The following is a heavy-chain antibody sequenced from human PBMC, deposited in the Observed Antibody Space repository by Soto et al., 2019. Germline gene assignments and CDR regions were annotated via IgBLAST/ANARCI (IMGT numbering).Heavy chain of an antibody. CDR2: IYYSGST. D-gene: IGHD1-1*01. CDR3: ARGQHEGSWFDP. Sequence: SETRSLTCTVSGGSISRYYWSWIRQPPGKGLEWIGYIYYSGSTNYNPSLKSRVTISVDTSKNQFSLKLSSVTAADTAVYYCARGQHEGSWFDPWGQGTLVTVSS. V-gene: IGHV4-59*01. J-gene: IGHJ5*02. CDR1: GGSISRYY.